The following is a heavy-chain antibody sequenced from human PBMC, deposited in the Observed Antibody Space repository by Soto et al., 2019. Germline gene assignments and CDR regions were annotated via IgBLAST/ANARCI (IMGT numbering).Heavy chain of an antibody. CDR2: IYPGDSDT. J-gene: IGHJ6*02. V-gene: IGHV5-51*01. CDR1: GYSFTSYW. Sequence: PGESLKISFKGSGYSFTSYWIGWVRQMPGKGLEWMGIIYPGDSDTRYSPSFQGQVTISADKSISTAYLQWSSLKASDTAMYYCATSTTVTSITSGMDVWGQGTTVTVSS. CDR3: ATSTTVTSITSGMDV. D-gene: IGHD4-17*01.